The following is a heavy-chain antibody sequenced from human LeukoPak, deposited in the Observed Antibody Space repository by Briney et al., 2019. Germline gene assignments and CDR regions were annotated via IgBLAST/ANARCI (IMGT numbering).Heavy chain of an antibody. J-gene: IGHJ4*02. Sequence: ASVKVSCKASGYTFTSYYMHWVRQAPGQGLEWMGIINPSGGSTSYAQKFQGRVTMTRDTSTSTVYMELSSLRSEDTAVYYCARDWPSLVKGGSEPIHPLPTLDYWGQRTLVTVSS. CDR2: INPSGGST. CDR3: ARDWPSLVKGGSEPIHPLPTLDY. D-gene: IGHD3-16*01. V-gene: IGHV1-46*01. CDR1: GYTFTSYY.